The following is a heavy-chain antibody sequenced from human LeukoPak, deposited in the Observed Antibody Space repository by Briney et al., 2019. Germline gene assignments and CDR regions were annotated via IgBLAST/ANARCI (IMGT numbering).Heavy chain of an antibody. CDR1: GSTSSSLS. V-gene: IGHV3-21*01. J-gene: IGHJ4*02. CDR2: ISNIGTYI. D-gene: IGHD3-10*01. CDR3: ARLLAGSGSYYLDS. Sequence: GGPLGLPCEALGSTSSSLSIIGAARAQGKGWGGAPSISNIGTYIYYADSVKGRFTVSRDNAKNSLYLQMNNLRVEDTAVYYCARLLAGSGSYYLDSWGEGTLVTVSS.